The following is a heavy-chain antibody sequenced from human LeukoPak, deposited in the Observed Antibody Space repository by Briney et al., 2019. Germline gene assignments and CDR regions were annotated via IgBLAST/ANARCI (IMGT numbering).Heavy chain of an antibody. J-gene: IGHJ1*01. D-gene: IGHD4-17*01. V-gene: IGHV4-59*01. CDR1: GGSISSYY. CDR2: IYYSGST. Sequence: PSETLSLTCTVSGGSISSYYWSWIRQPPGKGLEWIGYIYYSGSTNYNPSLKSRVTISVDTSKNQFSLRLSSVTAADTAVYYCARGSYGDYNRAAEYFQHWGQGTLVTVSS. CDR3: ARGSYGDYNRAAEYFQH.